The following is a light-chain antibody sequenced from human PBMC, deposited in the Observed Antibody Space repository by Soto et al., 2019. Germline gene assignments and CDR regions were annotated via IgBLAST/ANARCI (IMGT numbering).Light chain of an antibody. V-gene: IGKV3-20*01. CDR2: DAS. CDR3: QQYGSSPYA. J-gene: IGKJ2*01. CDR1: QSVTDSY. Sequence: EIVLTQSPGTLSLSPGERATLSCRASQSVTDSYLAWYQHKPGQAPRLLIYDASTRATAIPDRFSGGGSGTDFPLTLSSLEPEDFAVYYCQQYGSSPYAFGQGTKLEI.